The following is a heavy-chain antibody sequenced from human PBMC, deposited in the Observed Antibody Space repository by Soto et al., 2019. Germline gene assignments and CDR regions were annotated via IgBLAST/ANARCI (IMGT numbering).Heavy chain of an antibody. CDR3: ARGGDYGDFIDWFDP. D-gene: IGHD4-17*01. CDR1: GYTFTSYG. CDR2: ISAYNGNT. J-gene: IGHJ5*02. V-gene: IGHV1-18*01. Sequence: EASVKVSCKASGYTFTSYGISWVRQAPGQGLEWMGRISAYNGNTNYAQKHQGRVTMTTDTSTSTAYMELRSLRSDDTALFYCARGGDYGDFIDWFDPWGQGTLVTVSS.